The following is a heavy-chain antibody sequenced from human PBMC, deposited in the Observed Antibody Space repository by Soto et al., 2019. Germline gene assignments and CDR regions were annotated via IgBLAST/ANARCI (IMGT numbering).Heavy chain of an antibody. CDR3: ARLRSGYYDSSGNYYYYGMDV. J-gene: IGHJ6*02. D-gene: IGHD3-22*01. CDR1: GERLANYW. CDR2: IYPGDSDT. Sequence: VFMRVPWKGAGERLANYWIGWMRKMPGKGLEWMGIIYPGDSDTRHSPSFQGQVTISADKSISTAYLQWSSLKASDTAMYYCARLRSGYYDSSGNYYYYGMDVWGQGTTVTVYS. V-gene: IGHV5-51*01.